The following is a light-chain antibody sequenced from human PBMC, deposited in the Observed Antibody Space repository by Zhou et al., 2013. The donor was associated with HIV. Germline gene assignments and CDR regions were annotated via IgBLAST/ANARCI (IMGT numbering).Light chain of an antibody. CDR3: QQRANSWT. CDR1: HTISANY. Sequence: DIVLTQSPGTLSLSPGEGATLSCRASHTISANYLAWYQQKPGQAPRLLVYGASTRATGIPARFSGSGSGTDFTLTISSLEPEDFAVYYCQQRANSWTFGQGTKVEIK. J-gene: IGKJ1*01. CDR2: GAS. V-gene: IGKV3D-20*02.